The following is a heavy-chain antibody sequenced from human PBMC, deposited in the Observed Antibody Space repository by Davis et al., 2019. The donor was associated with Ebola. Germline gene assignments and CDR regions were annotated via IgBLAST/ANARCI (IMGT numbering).Heavy chain of an antibody. CDR1: GFTFNDYD. CDR3: AKEASEETAILYYGMDV. CDR2: ISGDGGST. Sequence: PGGSLRLSCAASGFTFNDYDMHWVRQAPGKGLQWVSLISGDGGSTYYADYMKGRFIVSRDNSKNSLYLQMNSLTTEDTALYYCAKEASEETAILYYGMDVWGQGTTVTVAS. D-gene: IGHD5-18*01. J-gene: IGHJ6*02. V-gene: IGHV3-43*02.